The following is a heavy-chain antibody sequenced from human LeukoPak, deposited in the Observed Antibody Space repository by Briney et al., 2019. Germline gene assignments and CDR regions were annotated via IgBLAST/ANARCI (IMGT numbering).Heavy chain of an antibody. CDR2: ISGSGGST. Sequence: GGSLRLSCAASGFTFRSYAMSWVRQAPGKGLEWVSAISGSGGSTYYADTVKGRFTISRDNSKNTLYLQMNSLRAEDTAVYYCAKASGFDNWFDPWGQGTLVTVSS. CDR3: AKASGFDNWFDP. J-gene: IGHJ5*02. CDR1: GFTFRSYA. D-gene: IGHD3-10*01. V-gene: IGHV3-23*01.